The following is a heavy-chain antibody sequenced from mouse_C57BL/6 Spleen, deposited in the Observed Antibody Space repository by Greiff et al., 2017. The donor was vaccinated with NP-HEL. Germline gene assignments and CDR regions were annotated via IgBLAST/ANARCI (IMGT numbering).Heavy chain of an antibody. V-gene: IGHV1-63*01. CDR2: IYPGGGYT. J-gene: IGHJ4*01. Sequence: QVQLQQSGAELVRPGTSVKMSCKASGYTFTNYWIGWAKQRPGHGLEWIGDIYPGGGYTNYNEKFKGKATLTADKSSSTAYMQFSSLTSEDSAIYYCARGDYYGSSYDYAMDYWGQGTSVTVSS. CDR1: GYTFTNYW. CDR3: ARGDYYGSSYDYAMDY. D-gene: IGHD1-1*01.